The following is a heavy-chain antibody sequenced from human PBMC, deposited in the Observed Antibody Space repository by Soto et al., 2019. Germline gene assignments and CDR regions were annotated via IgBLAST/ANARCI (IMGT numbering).Heavy chain of an antibody. CDR1: GFTVSSNY. CDR3: ARDNYYYYGMDV. J-gene: IGHJ6*02. V-gene: IGHV3-53*02. Sequence: EVQLVETGGGLIQPGGSLRLSCAASGFTVSSNYMSWVRQAPGKGLEWVSVIYSGGSTYYADSVKGRFTISRDNSKNTLYLQMNSLRAEDTAVYYCARDNYYYYGMDVWGQGTTVTVSS. CDR2: IYSGGST.